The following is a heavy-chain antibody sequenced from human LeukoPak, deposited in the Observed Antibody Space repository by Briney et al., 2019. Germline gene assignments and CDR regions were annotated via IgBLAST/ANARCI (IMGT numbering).Heavy chain of an antibody. CDR3: ARKGTLYCSSTSCDPGLMDA. J-gene: IGHJ6*02. V-gene: IGHV1-46*01. D-gene: IGHD2-2*01. CDR1: GYTFTSYY. Sequence: ASVKVSCKASGYTFTSYYMHWVRQAPGQGLEWMGIINPSGGSTSYAQKFQGRVTMTRDTSTSTVYMELSSLRSEDTAVYYCARKGTLYCSSTSCDPGLMDAWGQGTTVTVSS. CDR2: INPSGGST.